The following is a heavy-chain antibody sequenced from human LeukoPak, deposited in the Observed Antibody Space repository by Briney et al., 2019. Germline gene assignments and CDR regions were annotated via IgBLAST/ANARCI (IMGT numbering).Heavy chain of an antibody. CDR2: FSYSGST. CDR1: GGSISSYY. J-gene: IGHJ4*02. CDR3: ARMYSGTSYYFDY. Sequence: SETLSLTCTVSGGSISSYYWSWIRQPPGKGLEWMGFFSYSGSTKYNPSLKSRDTMSVDTSKNQFSLELNSVTAADTAVYYCARMYSGTSYYFDYWGQGTLVTVSS. V-gene: IGHV4-59*01. D-gene: IGHD1-26*01.